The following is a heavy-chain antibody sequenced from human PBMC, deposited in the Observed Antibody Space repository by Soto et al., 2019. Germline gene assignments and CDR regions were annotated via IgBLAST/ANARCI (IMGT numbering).Heavy chain of an antibody. V-gene: IGHV3-74*01. CDR1: GFTFSSYW. CDR3: ARRGSGVTRGLHY. D-gene: IGHD2-15*01. CDR2: INTDGSST. Sequence: VQLVESGGGLVQPVGALRLSCAASGFTFSSYWMHWVRQAPGKGLVWISRINTDGSSTSYVDSVQGRFTISRDNGKNTLFLQMNSLRGEDTAVYYCARRGSGVTRGLHYWGQGTLVTVSS. J-gene: IGHJ4*02.